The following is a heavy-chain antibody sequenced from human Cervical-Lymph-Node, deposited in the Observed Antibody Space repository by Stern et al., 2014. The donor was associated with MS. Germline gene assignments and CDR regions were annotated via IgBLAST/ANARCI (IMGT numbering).Heavy chain of an antibody. Sequence: QVQLQESGPGLVKPSETLSLTCAVSGDSISSYTHYWAWIRQPPGQGLEWIGSVYDSGAPYYTPSPRTPVTISVDTSKNRFSRGLNSVAAADTAVYYCAKHACTGAACPFDLWGQGTLVTVSS. CDR2: VYDSGAP. V-gene: IGHV4-39*01. CDR3: AKHACTGAACPFDL. D-gene: IGHD2-8*02. J-gene: IGHJ4*02. CDR1: GDSISSYTHY.